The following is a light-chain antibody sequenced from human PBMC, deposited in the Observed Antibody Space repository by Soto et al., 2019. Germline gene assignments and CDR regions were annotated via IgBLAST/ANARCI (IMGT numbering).Light chain of an antibody. V-gene: IGKV3-20*01. Sequence: DIVITQSPCTLSVSPGERATLFCRASQSVRSSLAWYQQKPGQAPRLFIYGASSRATGIPDKFSGSGSGTDFTLSISRLEFEDFAVYYCQQYGSSSLTFGGGTKVDIK. CDR2: GAS. CDR3: QQYGSSSLT. CDR1: QSVRSS. J-gene: IGKJ4*01.